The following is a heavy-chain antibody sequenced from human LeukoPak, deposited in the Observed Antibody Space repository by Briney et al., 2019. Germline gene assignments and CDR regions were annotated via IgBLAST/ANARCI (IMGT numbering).Heavy chain of an antibody. CDR1: GFTFSSYG. J-gene: IGHJ4*02. D-gene: IGHD6-6*01. V-gene: IGHV3-48*01. CDR2: ISSSSSTI. CDR3: AGNFEYSSSWFDY. Sequence: HPGGSLRLSCAASGFTFSSYGMHWVRQAPGKGLEWVSYISSSSSTIYYADSVKGRFTISRDNAKNSLYLQMNSLRAEDTAVYYCAGNFEYSSSWFDYWGQGTLVTVSS.